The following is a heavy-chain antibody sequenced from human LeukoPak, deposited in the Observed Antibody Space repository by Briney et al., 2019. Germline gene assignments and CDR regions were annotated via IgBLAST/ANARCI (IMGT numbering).Heavy chain of an antibody. CDR2: IYHSGST. V-gene: IGHV4-30-2*01. CDR1: GGSISSGGYS. CDR3: ARYRTYGSGYFDY. D-gene: IGHD3-10*01. Sequence: SETLSLTCAVSGGSISSGGYSWSWIRQPPGKGLEWIGYIYHSGSTYYNPSLKSRVTISVDRSKNQFSLKLSSVTAADTAVCCCARYRTYGSGYFDYWGQGTLVTVSS. J-gene: IGHJ4*02.